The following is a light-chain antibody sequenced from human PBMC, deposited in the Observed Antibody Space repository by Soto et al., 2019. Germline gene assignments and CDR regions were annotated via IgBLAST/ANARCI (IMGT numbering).Light chain of an antibody. Sequence: SALTQPPSASGSPGQSVTISCTGTSSDVGGYDYVSWYQQHPGKAPKLIIYEVTRRPSGVPDRFSGSKSVNTASLTVSGLQAEDEAEYYCSSYAGSGSLVFGGGTKLTVL. CDR3: SSYAGSGSLV. J-gene: IGLJ2*01. CDR1: SSDVGGYDY. CDR2: EVT. V-gene: IGLV2-8*01.